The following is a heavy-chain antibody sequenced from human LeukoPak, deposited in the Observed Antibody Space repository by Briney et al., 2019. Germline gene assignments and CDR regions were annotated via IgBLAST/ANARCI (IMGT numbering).Heavy chain of an antibody. J-gene: IGHJ6*03. CDR1: GGSFSNYY. V-gene: IGHV4-34*01. Sequence: PSETLSLTCAVYGGSFSNYYWCWIRQPPGKGLEWIGEINDSGRTNYNPSLMSRVTVSVDTSKKQFSLRLTSVTATDTAVYYCARRWNYGRNYYIDVWGKGATVSVSS. CDR2: INDSGRT. CDR3: ARRWNYGRNYYIDV. D-gene: IGHD1-7*01.